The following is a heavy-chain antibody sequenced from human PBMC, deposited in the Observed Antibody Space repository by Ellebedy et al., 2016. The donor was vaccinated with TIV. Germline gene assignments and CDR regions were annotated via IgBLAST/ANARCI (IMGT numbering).Heavy chain of an antibody. Sequence: GESLKISCVASGFSFNTYGMHWVRQVPGKGLMWLSRINTDGSSTSYAGSVEGRFTITRDNAKKTVYLEMRRLRSEDTAVYYCTRESFRYFDWDLWGQGTLVTVSS. CDR2: INTDGSST. CDR3: TRESFRYFDWDL. V-gene: IGHV3-74*01. D-gene: IGHD3-9*01. CDR1: GFSFNTYG. J-gene: IGHJ5*02.